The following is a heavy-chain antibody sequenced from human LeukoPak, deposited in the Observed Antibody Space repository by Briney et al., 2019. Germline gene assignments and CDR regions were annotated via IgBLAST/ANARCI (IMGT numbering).Heavy chain of an antibody. CDR1: GFTFDDYA. CDR3: AKDSCSSTSCFYYYYMDV. J-gene: IGHJ6*03. D-gene: IGHD2-2*01. V-gene: IGHV3-43D*03. CDR2: ISWDGGST. Sequence: GGSLRLSCAASGFTFDDYAMHWVRQAAGKGLEWVSLISWDGGSTYYADSVKGRFTISRDNSKNSLYLQMNSLRAEDTALYYCAKDSCSSTSCFYYYYMDVWGKGTTVTVSS.